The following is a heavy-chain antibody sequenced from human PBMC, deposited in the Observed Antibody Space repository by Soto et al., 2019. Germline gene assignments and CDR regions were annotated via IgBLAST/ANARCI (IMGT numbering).Heavy chain of an antibody. J-gene: IGHJ6*02. V-gene: IGHV3-30-3*01. D-gene: IGHD2-21*02. CDR2: ISYDGSNK. CDR1: GFTFSSYA. Sequence: QVQLVESGGGEVQPGRSLRLSCAASGFTFSSYAMHWVRQAPGKGLEWVAVISYDGSNKYDADSVKGRFPISRDNSKNKLYMQMNSLRAEDTAVYYCARSGGLVFHYYYYGMDVWGQGTKVTVSS. CDR3: ARSGGLVFHYYYYGMDV.